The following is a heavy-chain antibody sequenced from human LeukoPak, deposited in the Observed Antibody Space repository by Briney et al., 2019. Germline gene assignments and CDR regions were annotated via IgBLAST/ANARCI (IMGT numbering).Heavy chain of an antibody. CDR2: ISYDGSNK. CDR1: GFTFSSYA. V-gene: IGHV3-30-3*01. CDR3: AKDPEDILTGYQDY. J-gene: IGHJ4*02. Sequence: GRSLRLSCAASGFTFSSYAMHWVRQAPGKGLEWVAVISYDGSNKYYADSVKGRFTISRDNSKNTLYLQMNSLRAEDTAVYYCAKDPEDILTGYQDYWGQGALVTVSS. D-gene: IGHD3-9*01.